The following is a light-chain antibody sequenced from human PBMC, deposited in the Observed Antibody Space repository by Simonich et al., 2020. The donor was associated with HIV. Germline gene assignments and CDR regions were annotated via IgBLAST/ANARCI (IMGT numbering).Light chain of an antibody. V-gene: IGLV6-57*01. Sequence: NFLLTQPHSVSESPGKTVTISFTRSSGSIANNYVQLYQQRPDSSPTPVIYEDNQRPSGVPDRFSGSIDSASNSASLTISGLKTEDEADYYCQSYDSSNWVFGGGTKLTVL. CDR3: QSYDSSNWV. CDR1: SGSIANNY. CDR2: EDN. J-gene: IGLJ3*02.